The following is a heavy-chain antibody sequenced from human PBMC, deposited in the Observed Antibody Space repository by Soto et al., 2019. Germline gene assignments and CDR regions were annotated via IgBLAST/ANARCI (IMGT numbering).Heavy chain of an antibody. CDR1: GGSIISYY. CDR3: ARDRRGYYDFWSGYYSPSSSGMDV. J-gene: IGHJ6*02. Sequence: PSETLSLTCTVSGGSIISYYWSWSRQPPGKGLEWIGYIYYSGSTNYNPSLKSRVTISVDTSKNQFSLKLSSVTAADTAVYYCARDRRGYYDFWSGYYSPSSSGMDVWGQGTTVTVSS. CDR2: IYYSGST. D-gene: IGHD3-3*01. V-gene: IGHV4-59*01.